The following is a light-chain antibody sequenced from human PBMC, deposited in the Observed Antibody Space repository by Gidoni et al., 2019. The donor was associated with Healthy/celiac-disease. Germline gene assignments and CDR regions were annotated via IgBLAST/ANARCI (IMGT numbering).Light chain of an antibody. CDR1: SSNIGAGYD. Sequence: QAVLTQPHSVSGPPGQQVTISCTGSSSNIGAGYDVHWYQQLPGTAPKLLIYGNSNRSSGVPDRFSGSKSGTSASLAITGLQAEDEADYYCQSYDSSLSGSVFGGGTKLTVL. J-gene: IGLJ3*02. V-gene: IGLV1-40*01. CDR3: QSYDSSLSGSV. CDR2: GNS.